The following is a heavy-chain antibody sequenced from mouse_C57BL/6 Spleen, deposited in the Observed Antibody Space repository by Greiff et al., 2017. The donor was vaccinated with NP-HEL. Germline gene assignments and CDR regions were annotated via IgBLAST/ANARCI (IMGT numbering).Heavy chain of an antibody. Sequence: VKLVESGPGLVQPSQSLSITCTVSGFSLTSYGVHWVRQSPGKGLEWLGVIWSGGSTDYNAAFISRLSISKDNSKSQVFFKMNSLQADDTAIYYCASLYGSSYNYAMDYWGQGTSVTVSS. J-gene: IGHJ4*01. D-gene: IGHD1-1*01. CDR2: IWSGGST. CDR1: GFSLTSYG. CDR3: ASLYGSSYNYAMDY. V-gene: IGHV2-2*01.